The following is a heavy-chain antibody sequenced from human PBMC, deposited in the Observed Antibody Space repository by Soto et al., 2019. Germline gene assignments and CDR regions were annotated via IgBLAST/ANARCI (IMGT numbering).Heavy chain of an antibody. V-gene: IGHV3-48*02. D-gene: IGHD4-17*01. CDR3: ARAHDYGGNGRGMDV. J-gene: IGHJ6*02. Sequence: EVQLVESGGGLVQPGGPLRLSCAASGFSFSSYSMNWVRQAPGKGLQWVSYISSSSSNIYYTDSVKGRFTISRDNAKNSLYLQMNSLRDEDTAVYYCARAHDYGGNGRGMDVWGQGATVTVSS. CDR2: ISSSSSNI. CDR1: GFSFSSYS.